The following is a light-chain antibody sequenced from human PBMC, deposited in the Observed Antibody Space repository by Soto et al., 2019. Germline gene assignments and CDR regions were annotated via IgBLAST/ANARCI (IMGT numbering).Light chain of an antibody. Sequence: EIVLTQSPDTLSLSPGERATLSCRASQFFGSDYLAWYQQKPGQPPRLLIYGASRRATGIPDRFSGGGSGTDFTLTISSLESEDFAMYYCQKYDGNGTFGQGTKVEIK. CDR3: QKYDGNGT. CDR1: QFFGSDY. V-gene: IGKV3-20*01. J-gene: IGKJ1*01. CDR2: GAS.